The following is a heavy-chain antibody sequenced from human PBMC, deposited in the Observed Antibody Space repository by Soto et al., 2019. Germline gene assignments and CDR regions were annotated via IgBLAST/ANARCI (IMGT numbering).Heavy chain of an antibody. CDR3: AKDLGQQLVLNYGMDV. Sequence: QVQLVESGGGVVQPGTSLRLSCAPSGFTFSSYGMYWVRQAPGKGLEWVAVVSYDGNNKYYADSVKGRFTISRDNAKNMLYLQMISRRPDDTAVYYCAKDLGQQLVLNYGMDVWGQGTTVTVSS. D-gene: IGHD6-13*01. CDR1: GFTFSSYG. CDR2: VSYDGNNK. J-gene: IGHJ6*02. V-gene: IGHV3-30*18.